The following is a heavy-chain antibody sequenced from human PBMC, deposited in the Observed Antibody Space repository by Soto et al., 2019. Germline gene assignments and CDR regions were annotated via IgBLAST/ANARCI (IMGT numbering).Heavy chain of an antibody. D-gene: IGHD5-12*01. CDR2: IIPIFGTA. Sequence: QVQLVQSGAEVKKPGSSVKVSCKASGGTFSSYAISWVRQAPGQGLEWMGGIIPIFGTANYAQKFQGRVTITADESTSTAYMELSSLRSEDTAVYYCAWVLGMATITRYYGMDVWGQGTTVTVSS. CDR3: AWVLGMATITRYYGMDV. V-gene: IGHV1-69*01. J-gene: IGHJ6*02. CDR1: GGTFSSYA.